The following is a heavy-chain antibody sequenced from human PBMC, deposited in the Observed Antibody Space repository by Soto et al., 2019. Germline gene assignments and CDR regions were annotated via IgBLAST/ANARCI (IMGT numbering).Heavy chain of an antibody. J-gene: IGHJ4*02. V-gene: IGHV4-61*02. CDR2: IYTSGSP. CDR1: GGADRGDRCY. CDR3: ARLRGSSSDFFDF. D-gene: IGHD6-6*01. Sequence: PSWSVPNTVSVGGGADRGDRCYWNWNRQSAGKGLEWIGRIYTSGSPNYNPSLKSRVTMSVDTSKNQFSLKLSSVTAADTAVYYCARLRGSSSDFFDFWGQGTLVTVSS.